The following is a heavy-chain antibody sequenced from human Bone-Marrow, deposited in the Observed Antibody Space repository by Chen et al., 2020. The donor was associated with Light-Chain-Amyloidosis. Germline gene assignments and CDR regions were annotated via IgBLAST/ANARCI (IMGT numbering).Heavy chain of an antibody. CDR1: GFTFTTYG. Sequence: QLVESGGSLVQPGGSLRLSCAASGFTFTTYGMNWVRQAPGKGLEWVSYISAGGDSMYYADSVKGRFTVSXDDARXXXXXXXXXLRAEDTAVYYCSRDAVAPGDTDYWGQGTLVTVSS. CDR2: ISAGGDSM. D-gene: IGHD1-1*01. J-gene: IGHJ4*02. V-gene: IGHV3-48*03. CDR3: SRDAVAPGDTDY.